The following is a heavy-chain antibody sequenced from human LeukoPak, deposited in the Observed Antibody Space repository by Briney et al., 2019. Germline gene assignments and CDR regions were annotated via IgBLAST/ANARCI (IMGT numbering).Heavy chain of an antibody. Sequence: SETLSLTCAVYGGSFSGYYWSWIRQPPGKGLEWIGEINHSGSTNYNPSRKSRVTISVDTSKNQFSLKLSSVTAADTAVYYCARERRRFHYYDSSGYYYDYWGQGTLVTVSS. CDR2: INHSGST. J-gene: IGHJ4*02. V-gene: IGHV4-34*01. CDR1: GGSFSGYY. D-gene: IGHD3-22*01. CDR3: ARERRRFHYYDSSGYYYDY.